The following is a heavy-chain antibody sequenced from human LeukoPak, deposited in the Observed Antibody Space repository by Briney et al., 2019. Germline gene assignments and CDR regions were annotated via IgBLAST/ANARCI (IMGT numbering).Heavy chain of an antibody. D-gene: IGHD6-19*01. Sequence: QTGGFLRLSCAASGFTFDVYAMHWVRQAPGRGLEWVSGISWNSGNIAYADSVKGRFTISRDNAKNSLYLQMNSLRAEDTALYYCAKASGGWYAPFDYWGQGTLVTVSS. CDR1: GFTFDVYA. CDR3: AKASGGWYAPFDY. V-gene: IGHV3-9*01. CDR2: ISWNSGNI. J-gene: IGHJ4*02.